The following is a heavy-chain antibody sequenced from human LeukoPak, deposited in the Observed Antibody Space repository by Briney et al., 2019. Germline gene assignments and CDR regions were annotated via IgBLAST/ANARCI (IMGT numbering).Heavy chain of an antibody. V-gene: IGHV4-59*01. CDR3: ARAYSGYGQIDY. Sequence: PSETLSLPCTVSGGSIRSYYWIWIRQPPGKGLEWIGYIYYSGSTNYNPSLKSRVTISVDTSKNQFSLKLSSVTAADTAVYYCARAYSGYGQIDYWGQGTLVTVSS. J-gene: IGHJ4*02. D-gene: IGHD5-12*01. CDR1: GGSIRSYY. CDR2: IYYSGST.